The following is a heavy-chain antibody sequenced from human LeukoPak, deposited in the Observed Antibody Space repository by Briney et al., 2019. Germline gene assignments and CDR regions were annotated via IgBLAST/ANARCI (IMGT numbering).Heavy chain of an antibody. CDR1: GYTFTSYG. Sequence: GASVKVSCKASGYTFTSYGISWVRQAPGQGLEWMGWISAYNGNTNYAQKLQGRVTMTTDTSTSTAYMELRSLRSDDTAVYYCARDWGSGYDPDAFDIWGQGTMVTVSS. CDR3: ARDWGSGYDPDAFDI. V-gene: IGHV1-18*01. D-gene: IGHD5-12*01. CDR2: ISAYNGNT. J-gene: IGHJ3*02.